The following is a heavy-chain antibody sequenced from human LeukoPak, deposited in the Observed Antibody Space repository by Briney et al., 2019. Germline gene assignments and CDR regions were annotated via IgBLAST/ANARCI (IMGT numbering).Heavy chain of an antibody. CDR3: ARGLRSAMVRGAINAFDI. Sequence: ASVKVSCKASGYTFTSYGISWVRQAPGQGLEWMGWISAYNGNTNYAQKLQGRVTMTTDTSTSTAYMELRSLRSDDTAVYYCARGLRSAMVRGAINAFDIWGQGTMVTVSS. V-gene: IGHV1-18*01. J-gene: IGHJ3*02. CDR2: ISAYNGNT. D-gene: IGHD3-10*01. CDR1: GYTFTSYG.